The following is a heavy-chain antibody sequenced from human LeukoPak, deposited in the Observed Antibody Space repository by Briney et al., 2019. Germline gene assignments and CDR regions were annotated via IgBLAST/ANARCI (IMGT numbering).Heavy chain of an antibody. CDR3: ARVVRGAAAGNNWFDP. V-gene: IGHV1-2*02. J-gene: IGHJ5*02. Sequence: ASVKVSCKASGYTFTGYYMHWVRQAPGQGLEWMGWINPNSGGTNYAQKFQGRVTMTRDTSISTAYMELSRLRSDGTAVYYCARVVRGAAAGNNWFDPWGQGTLVTVSS. CDR2: INPNSGGT. D-gene: IGHD6-13*01. CDR1: GYTFTGYY.